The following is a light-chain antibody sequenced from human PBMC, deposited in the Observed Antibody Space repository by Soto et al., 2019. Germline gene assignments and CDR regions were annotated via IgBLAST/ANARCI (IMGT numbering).Light chain of an antibody. CDR3: QSYGSSPRFT. V-gene: IGKV3-20*01. Sequence: IVLTQSPGTLSLSPGETATLSSRANGYVRINFLAWYKQNPGQAPRVLIYGASKRATGIPDRFSGSGSGTDFTLTISRLEPEDFAIYYCQSYGSSPRFTFGPGTKVEIK. CDR2: GAS. CDR1: GYVRINF. J-gene: IGKJ3*01.